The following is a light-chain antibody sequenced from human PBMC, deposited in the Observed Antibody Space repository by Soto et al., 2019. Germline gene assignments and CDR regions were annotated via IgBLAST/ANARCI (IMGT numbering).Light chain of an antibody. J-gene: IGLJ2*01. V-gene: IGLV2-14*03. Sequence: QAVLTQPASVSGSPGQSITSSCTGTGLDVGLYNYVSWYQQHPGTPPKLIIYDVDNRPSGVSNRFSGSKSANTASLTISGLQPEDEADYYCNSYRGGTALVFGGGTKLTVL. CDR2: DVD. CDR3: NSYRGGTALV. CDR1: GLDVGLYNY.